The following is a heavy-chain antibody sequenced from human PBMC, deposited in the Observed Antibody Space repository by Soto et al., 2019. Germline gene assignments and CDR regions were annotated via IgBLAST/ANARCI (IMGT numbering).Heavy chain of an antibody. J-gene: IGHJ5*02. Sequence: EVQLLESGGGLVQPGGSLRLSCAASGFTFSTYAMSWVRQAPGKGLDWVSAISGSGASTYYADSVKGRFTISRDNSKNTLYLQMNSLRAEDTAVYYCAKDPRGDIPSVWFDPWGQGTLVTVSS. CDR3: AKDPRGDIPSVWFDP. CDR2: ISGSGAST. CDR1: GFTFSTYA. V-gene: IGHV3-23*01. D-gene: IGHD3-16*02.